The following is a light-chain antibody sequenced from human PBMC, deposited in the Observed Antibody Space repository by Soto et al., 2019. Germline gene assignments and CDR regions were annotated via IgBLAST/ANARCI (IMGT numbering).Light chain of an antibody. CDR2: GAS. V-gene: IGKV1-27*01. CDR1: QGITNY. J-gene: IGKJ1*01. Sequence: DVQMTQSPSSLSASVGDRVTLTCRASQGITNYLAWYQQKPGKVPKLLIYGASTSQSGVPSRFSGSGSGTDFTLTIDSLQPEDVATYYCQKYNSAHSYSFGQGTKVEIK. CDR3: QKYNSAHSYS.